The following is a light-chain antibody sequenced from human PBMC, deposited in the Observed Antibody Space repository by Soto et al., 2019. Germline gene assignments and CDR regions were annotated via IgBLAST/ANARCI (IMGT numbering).Light chain of an antibody. CDR1: SSNIGNYY. CDR3: GAWDNRLSVVL. V-gene: IGLV1-51*01. J-gene: IGLJ2*01. CDR2: DNT. Sequence: QSVLPQPHSVSAAPGQKVTISCSGSSSNIGNYYVSWYQQVPGTAPKLLIYDNTNRPSGIPDRLSGSKSGTSATLDIAGLHTGDEADYYCGAWDNRLSVVLFGGGTKLTVL.